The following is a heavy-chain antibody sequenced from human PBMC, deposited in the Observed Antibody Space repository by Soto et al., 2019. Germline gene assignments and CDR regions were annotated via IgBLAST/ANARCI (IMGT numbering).Heavy chain of an antibody. J-gene: IGHJ5*02. D-gene: IGHD3-16*01. CDR3: ASGGNWFDP. CDR2: MYYNGNI. Sequence: SETLSLTCNVSGDSISNYYWTWVRQSPEKGLEWIGYMYYNGNINYNPSLKSRVTISIDTSKNQFSLTLKSVTAADTAVYYCASGGNWFDPCRQGVLVTASS. CDR1: GDSISNYY. V-gene: IGHV4-59*01.